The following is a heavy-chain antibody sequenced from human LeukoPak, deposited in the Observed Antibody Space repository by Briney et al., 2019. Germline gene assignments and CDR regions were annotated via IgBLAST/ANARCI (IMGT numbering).Heavy chain of an antibody. CDR1: DGSISSYF. D-gene: IGHD2-8*01. V-gene: IGHV4-59*08. J-gene: IGHJ4*02. CDR3: ARHRRMVIMSKFSTGIDQ. Sequence: ASETLSLTCTVPDGSISSYFWSWIRQPPGKGLEWIGYIYYTGMSNSKPSLKSRVTISMDTSKNQFSLQLSSVTAADTAIYYCARHRRMVIMSKFSTGIDQWGQGTLVTVSS. CDR2: IYYTGMS.